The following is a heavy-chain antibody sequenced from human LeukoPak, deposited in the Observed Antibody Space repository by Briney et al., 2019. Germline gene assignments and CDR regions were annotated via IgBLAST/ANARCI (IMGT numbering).Heavy chain of an antibody. CDR1: GFTFNNYW. J-gene: IGHJ6*02. V-gene: IGHV3-7*01. CDR2: INQDGTEK. D-gene: IGHD1-7*01. Sequence: GGSLRLSCAASGFTFNNYWVSWVRQAPGKRLQWVANINQDGTEKHYVDSVRDRFSISRDNAKSSLYLQMNSLRAEDTAVYYCASNWNYIRGYGMDVWGQGTTVTVSS. CDR3: ASNWNYIRGYGMDV.